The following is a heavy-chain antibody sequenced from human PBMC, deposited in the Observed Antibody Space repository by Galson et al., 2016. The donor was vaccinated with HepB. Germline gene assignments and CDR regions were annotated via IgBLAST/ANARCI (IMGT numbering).Heavy chain of an antibody. CDR3: ARSPTGFCSRTKCYGFNYLDR. CDR1: GYTFISYV. V-gene: IGHV1-3*01. Sequence: SVKVSCKASGYTFISYVIQWVRQAPGHRLEWMGWINAGNGNTKYSQKFQGRVIIDRDTSASTAYMELSSLRPEDTAIYYCARSPTGFCSRTKCYGFNYLDRWGQGTPVTRPS. J-gene: IGHJ4*02. CDR2: INAGNGNT. D-gene: IGHD2-2*03.